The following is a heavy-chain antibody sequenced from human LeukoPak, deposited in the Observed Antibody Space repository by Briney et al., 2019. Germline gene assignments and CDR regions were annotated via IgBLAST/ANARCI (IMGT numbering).Heavy chain of an antibody. CDR3: ARDDSSGWVY. J-gene: IGHJ4*02. D-gene: IGHD6-19*01. CDR2: LYHSGST. CDR1: GFSIGSGFY. Sequence: PSETLSLTCSVSGFSIGSGFYWGWIRQSPRKGLEWIGSLYHSGSTYSNPFFKSRISMSVDTSRNHFSLKLLSVTAADTAVYYCARDDSSGWVYWGQGILVTVSS. V-gene: IGHV4-38-2*02.